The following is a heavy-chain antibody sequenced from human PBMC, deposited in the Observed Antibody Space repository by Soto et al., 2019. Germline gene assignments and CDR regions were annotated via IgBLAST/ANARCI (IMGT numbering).Heavy chain of an antibody. Sequence: SETLSLTCAVYGGSFSGYFWSWIRQPPGKGLEWIGEINHSGSTNYNPSLKSRVTISVDTSKNQFSLKLSSVTAADTAVYYCARSRAAATMGFDPWGQGTRVTVSS. J-gene: IGHJ5*02. V-gene: IGHV4-34*01. CDR3: ARSRAAATMGFDP. CDR2: INHSGST. D-gene: IGHD2-15*01. CDR1: GGSFSGYF.